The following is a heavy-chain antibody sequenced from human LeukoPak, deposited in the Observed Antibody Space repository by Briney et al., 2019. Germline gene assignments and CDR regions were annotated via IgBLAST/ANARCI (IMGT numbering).Heavy chain of an antibody. D-gene: IGHD3-3*01. CDR3: AKENYDFWSGIDY. Sequence: GGSLRLSCLASGFTFSDDAMSWVRQAAGKGLEWVSGISSSGGSTYYADSVKGRFTISRDNSKNTLFLQMSSLRAEDTAIYYCAKENYDFWSGIDYWGQGALVTVSS. J-gene: IGHJ4*02. CDR1: GFTFSDDA. CDR2: ISSSGGST. V-gene: IGHV3-23*01.